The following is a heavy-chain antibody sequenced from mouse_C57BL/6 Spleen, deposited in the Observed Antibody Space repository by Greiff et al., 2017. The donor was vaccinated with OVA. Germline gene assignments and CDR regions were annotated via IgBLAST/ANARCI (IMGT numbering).Heavy chain of an antibody. D-gene: IGHD4-1*01. CDR2: IYTGSGST. J-gene: IGHJ2*01. Sequence: QVQLPQPGAELVKPGASVKMSCTASGYTFTSYWITWVKQRPGQGLEWIGVIYTGSGSTNYNEKFKSKATLTVDKSSSTAYMQLSSRTSKDSAVDDCARNGLGVRYFDYWGQGTTLTVSS. CDR3: ARNGLGVRYFDY. CDR1: GYTFTSYW. V-gene: IGHV1-55*01.